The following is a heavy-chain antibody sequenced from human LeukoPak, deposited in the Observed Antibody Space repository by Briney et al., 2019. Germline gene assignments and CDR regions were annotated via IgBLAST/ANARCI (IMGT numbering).Heavy chain of an antibody. CDR2: ISSSRSYI. J-gene: IGHJ6*02. Sequence: ISSSRSYIYYADSVKGRFTISRDNAKNSLYLQMNSLRAEDTAVYYCARDRVAIYYYYGMDVWGQGTTVTVSS. D-gene: IGHD2-15*01. V-gene: IGHV3-21*01. CDR3: ARDRVAIYYYYGMDV.